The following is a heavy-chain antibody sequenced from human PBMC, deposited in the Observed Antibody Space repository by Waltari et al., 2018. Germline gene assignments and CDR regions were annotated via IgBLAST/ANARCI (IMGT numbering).Heavy chain of an antibody. CDR1: GATFSSYA. Sequence: QVQLVQSGAEVKKPGSSLKVSCKASGATFSSYAISWVRKAPGQGLEWMGGIIPIFGTANYAQKFQGRVTITADESTSTAYMELSSLRSEDTAVYYCARGGSSSWYEYYFDYWGQGTLVTVSS. V-gene: IGHV1-69*12. CDR2: IIPIFGTA. D-gene: IGHD6-13*01. CDR3: ARGGSSSWYEYYFDY. J-gene: IGHJ4*02.